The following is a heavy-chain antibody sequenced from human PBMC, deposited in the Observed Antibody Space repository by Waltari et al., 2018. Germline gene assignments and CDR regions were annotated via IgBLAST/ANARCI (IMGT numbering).Heavy chain of an antibody. D-gene: IGHD3-9*01. Sequence: DVQLVESGGGLVQPGGSLRLSCAASGFTFSNYWMHWVRQAPGKGLVWVSRIKMDGSTKEYAESVKGRFTISRDNAKNTVSLQMNSLRSEDTAVYYCTKVGILSGYNYGIDVWGQGTTVTVSS. J-gene: IGHJ6*02. CDR2: IKMDGSTK. V-gene: IGHV3-74*03. CDR3: TKVGILSGYNYGIDV. CDR1: GFTFSNYW.